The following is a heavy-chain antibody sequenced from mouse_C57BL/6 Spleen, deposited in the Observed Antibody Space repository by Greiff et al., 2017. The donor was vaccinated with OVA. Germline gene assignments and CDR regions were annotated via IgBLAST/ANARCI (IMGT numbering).Heavy chain of an antibody. D-gene: IGHD2-3*01. V-gene: IGHV1-82*01. CDR2: IYPGDGDT. CDR1: GYAFSSSW. CDR3: ASYDGYFSWFAY. Sequence: QVHVKQSGPELVKPGASVKISCKASGYAFSSSWMNWVKQRPGKGLEWIGRIYPGDGDTNYNGKFKGKATLTADKSSSTAYMQLSSLTSEDSAVYFCASYDGYFSWFAYWGQGTLVTVSA. J-gene: IGHJ3*01.